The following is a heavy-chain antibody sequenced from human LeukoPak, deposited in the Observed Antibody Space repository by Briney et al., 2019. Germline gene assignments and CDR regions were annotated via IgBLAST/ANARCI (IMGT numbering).Heavy chain of an antibody. CDR2: INPSDSYS. J-gene: IGHJ4*02. Sequence: GESRMISCKGSGYSFTNYWINWVRQMPGRGLEWMGRINPSDSYSNYSPSFQGHVTISADKSISTAYLQWSSLKASDTAMYYCGTNYYGLGGGFDYWGQRTLVTVSS. V-gene: IGHV5-10-1*01. D-gene: IGHD3-10*01. CDR1: GYSFTNYW. CDR3: GTNYYGLGGGFDY.